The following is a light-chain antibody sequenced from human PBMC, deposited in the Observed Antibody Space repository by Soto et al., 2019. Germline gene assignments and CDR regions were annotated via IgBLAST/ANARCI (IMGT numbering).Light chain of an antibody. CDR1: QNVDGY. V-gene: IGKV3-11*01. CDR2: DAS. J-gene: IGKJ5*01. Sequence: EIELTQSPATLSLSPGERATLSCRASQNVDGYLAWYQQKPGQAPRLLIYDASNRATGIPAGFRGSGSGTHLTLTISSLEPEDFAVYYCQQRKTWPPITFGQGTRLEIK. CDR3: QQRKTWPPIT.